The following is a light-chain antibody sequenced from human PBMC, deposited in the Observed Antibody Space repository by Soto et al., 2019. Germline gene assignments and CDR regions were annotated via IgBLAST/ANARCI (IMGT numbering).Light chain of an antibody. CDR1: PNIGTY. J-gene: IGKJ2*01. V-gene: IGKV1-39*01. Sequence: DLQMPPSPSSLPASVGDRVTLTCRASPNIGTYLYWDQQNPRQGPKLLIYAASILQSGVPSRLSGSGSGTDFTLTISSLQPEDFATYYCQHSSTIPYTVGQGTKLEIE. CDR2: AAS. CDR3: QHSSTIPYT.